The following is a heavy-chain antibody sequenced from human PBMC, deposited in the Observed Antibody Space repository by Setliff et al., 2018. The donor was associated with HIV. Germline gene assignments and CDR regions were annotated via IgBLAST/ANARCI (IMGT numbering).Heavy chain of an antibody. Sequence: GGSLRLSCAASGFTFSSYSMNWVRQAPGKGLEWVSYISSSSSYISYADSVKGRFTISRDNAKNSLYLQMNSLRAEDTAVYYCARDRPNYYDSSGYAFDIWGQGTMVTVSS. J-gene: IGHJ3*02. D-gene: IGHD3-22*01. CDR3: ARDRPNYYDSSGYAFDI. CDR1: GFTFSSYS. V-gene: IGHV3-21*01. CDR2: ISSSSSYI.